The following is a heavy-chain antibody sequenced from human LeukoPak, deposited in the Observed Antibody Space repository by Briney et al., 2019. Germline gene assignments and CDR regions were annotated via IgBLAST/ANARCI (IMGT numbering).Heavy chain of an antibody. V-gene: IGHV1-18*01. CDR3: ARGTYYYDSSGYWGLIYYFDY. J-gene: IGHJ4*02. CDR2: ISAYNGNT. CDR1: GYTFTSYG. D-gene: IGHD3-22*01. Sequence: GASVKVSCKASGYTFTSYGISWVRQAPGQGLEWMGWISAYNGNTNYAQKLQGRVTMTTDTSTSTAYMELRSLRSDDTAVYYCARGTYYYDSSGYWGLIYYFDYWGQGTLVTVSS.